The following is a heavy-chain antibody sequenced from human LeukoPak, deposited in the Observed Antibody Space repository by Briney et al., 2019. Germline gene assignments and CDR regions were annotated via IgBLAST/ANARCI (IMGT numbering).Heavy chain of an antibody. J-gene: IGHJ5*02. V-gene: IGHV3-66*02. CDR1: GFTVSSNY. Sequence: PGGPLRLSCAASGFTVSSNYMSWVRQAPGKGLEWVSVIYSGGSTYHADSVKGRFTISRDNSKNTLYLQMNSLRAEDTAVYYCARGAVVAATGSPNWFDPWGQGTLVIVSS. D-gene: IGHD2-15*01. CDR3: ARGAVVAATGSPNWFDP. CDR2: IYSGGST.